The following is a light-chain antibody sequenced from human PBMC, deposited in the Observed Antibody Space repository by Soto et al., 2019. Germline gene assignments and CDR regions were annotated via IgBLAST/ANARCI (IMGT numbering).Light chain of an antibody. CDR2: DAS. CDR1: QNISLY. Sequence: DIQMTQSPSSVSASVGDRVTITCHASQNISLYLNWYQQRPGRAPKLLIYDASTLETGVPSRFSGSGSGTDFTFTISSLQPEDIGTYYCQHYENLPFTFGPGAKVEI. V-gene: IGKV1-33*01. CDR3: QHYENLPFT. J-gene: IGKJ3*01.